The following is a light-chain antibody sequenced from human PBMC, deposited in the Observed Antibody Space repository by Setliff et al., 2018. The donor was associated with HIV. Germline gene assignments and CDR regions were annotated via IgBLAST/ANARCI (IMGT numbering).Light chain of an antibody. CDR1: SGSVSTGHF. CDR2: STN. V-gene: IGLV8-61*01. CDR3: VLYMGNGVSV. J-gene: IGLJ3*02. Sequence: QPVVTQEPSFSVSPGGTVTLTFGLRSGSVSTGHFPSWYQQTPGQTPRMLIYSTNTRSSGVPNRFSGSILGNSTALTITGAQADDECDYYCVLYMGNGVSVFGGGTKVTVL.